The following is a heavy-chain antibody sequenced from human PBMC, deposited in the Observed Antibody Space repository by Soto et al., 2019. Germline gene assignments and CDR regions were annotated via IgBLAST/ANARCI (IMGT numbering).Heavy chain of an antibody. Sequence: ASETLSLTCTVSGDSISSSSYYWAWIRQPPGKGLEWIGSIYHIGSTYYNPSLKSRVTISVDTSKNHFSLKLSSVTAADTALYYCARLYGTFDYWGQGTRVT. D-gene: IGHD3-10*01. CDR2: IYHIGST. CDR1: GDSISSSSYY. J-gene: IGHJ4*02. CDR3: ARLYGTFDY. V-gene: IGHV4-39*02.